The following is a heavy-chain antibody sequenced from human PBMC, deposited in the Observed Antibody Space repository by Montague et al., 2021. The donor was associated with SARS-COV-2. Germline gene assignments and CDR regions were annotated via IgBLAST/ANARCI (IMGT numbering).Heavy chain of an antibody. CDR3: ATLPSSITIYGGFKGYYFDV. V-gene: IGHV4-59*01. Sequence: SETLSLTCTVSGGSISSYYWSWIRQPPGRGLQWIGYISYSGSTNYNPSLKSRVTISVYTSKNHFTLRLSSVTAADTALYYCATLPSSITIYGGFKGYYFDVWGQGTLVTVSS. CDR1: GGSISSYY. J-gene: IGHJ4*02. CDR2: ISYSGST. D-gene: IGHD3-3*01.